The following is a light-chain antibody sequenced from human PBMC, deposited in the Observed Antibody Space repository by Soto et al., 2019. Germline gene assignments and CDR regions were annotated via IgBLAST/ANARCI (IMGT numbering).Light chain of an antibody. CDR2: GAS. V-gene: IGKV1-39*01. CDR3: QESYSVSLI. Sequence: DIQMTQSPSSLSASVEDRVTITCRASQSISNYLNWYQQKPGRAPKLLIYGASSLQSGVPSRFSGSGSGTDFTLTISSLRPEDFAIYYCQESYSVSLIVGGGTNVEIK. J-gene: IGKJ4*01. CDR1: QSISNY.